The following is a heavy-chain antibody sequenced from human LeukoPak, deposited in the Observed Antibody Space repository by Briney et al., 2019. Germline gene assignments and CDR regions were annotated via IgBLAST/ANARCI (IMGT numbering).Heavy chain of an antibody. CDR3: ARAPSEIGGYYPEYFRH. CDR2: IKSDGST. D-gene: IGHD3-22*01. V-gene: IGHV3-74*01. J-gene: IGHJ1*01. CDR1: GFTFSSYW. Sequence: GGSLRLSGAASGFTFSSYWLHWVPQAPGMGLVWVSRIKSDGSTNYADSAKGRFTISRDNAKNTVSLQMNSLRAEDTGVYYCARAPSEIGGYYPEYFRHWGQGTLVTVSS.